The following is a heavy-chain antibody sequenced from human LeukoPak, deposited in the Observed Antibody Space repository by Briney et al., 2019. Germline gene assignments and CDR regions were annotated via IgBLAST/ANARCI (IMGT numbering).Heavy chain of an antibody. CDR3: ARIMVRGVTIFDY. V-gene: IGHV4-31*03. CDR1: GGSISSGGYY. CDR2: IYYSGT. Sequence: SQTLFLTCTVSGGSISSGGYYWSWIRQHPGKGLEWIGYIYYSGTYYNPSLKSRVTISVDRSKNQFSLKLSSVTAADTAVYYCARIMVRGVTIFDYWGQGTLVTVSS. J-gene: IGHJ4*02. D-gene: IGHD3-10*01.